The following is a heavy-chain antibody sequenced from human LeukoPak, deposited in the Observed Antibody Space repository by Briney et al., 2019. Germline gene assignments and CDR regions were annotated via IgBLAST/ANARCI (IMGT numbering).Heavy chain of an antibody. CDR2: IYHSGST. V-gene: IGHV4-38-2*02. J-gene: IGHJ4*02. CDR1: GYSISSGYY. Sequence: SETLSLTCTVSGYSISSGYYWGWIRQPPGKGLEWIGSIYHSGSTYYNPSLKSRVTISVDTSKNQFSLKLSSVIAADTAVYYCARAAIGYYGSGSLDYWGQGTLVTVSS. D-gene: IGHD3-10*01. CDR3: ARAAIGYYGSGSLDY.